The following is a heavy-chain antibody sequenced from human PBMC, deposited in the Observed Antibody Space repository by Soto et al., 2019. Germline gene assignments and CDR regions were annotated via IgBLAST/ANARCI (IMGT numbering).Heavy chain of an antibody. V-gene: IGHV4-34*01. J-gene: IGHJ4*02. CDR3: ARVGGFNYLSDY. D-gene: IGHD3-10*01. Sequence: QVQLQQWGAGLLKPSETLSLTCAVYGGSFSDHYWSWIRQPPGKGLEWIGEVSHRGSTNYNPSLKSRVTISVDTSKNHFSLNLSSVSAADTAVYYCARVGGFNYLSDYWGQGTLVTVSS. CDR1: GGSFSDHY. CDR2: VSHRGST.